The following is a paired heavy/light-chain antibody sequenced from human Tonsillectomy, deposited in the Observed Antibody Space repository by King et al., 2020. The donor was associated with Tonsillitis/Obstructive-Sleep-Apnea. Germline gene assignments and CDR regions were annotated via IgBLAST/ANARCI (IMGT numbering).Light chain of an antibody. V-gene: IGKV1-5*03. CDR1: QSISSW. CDR2: KAS. J-gene: IGKJ2*01. Sequence: DTQMTQSPSTLSASVGDRVTITCRASQSISSWLAWYQQKPGKAPKLLIYKASSLQSGVPARFSGSGSGTEFTLTISSLQPDDFATYYCQQYSSYSGTFGQGTKLEIK. CDR3: QQYSSYSGT.
Heavy chain of an antibody. CDR2: IYYSGNT. CDR3: ARPIRPAAAYDAFDI. V-gene: IGHV4-39*01. CDR1: GGSIRSSGYF. D-gene: IGHD2-2*01. Sequence: QLQLHESGPGLVKPSETLSLTCTVSGGSIRSSGYFWGWIRQPPGKGLEWIGSIYYSGNTNYNPSLKSRFTISVDTSKNQISLQLRSVTAADTAVYYRARPIRPAAAYDAFDIWGQGTVVTVSS. J-gene: IGHJ3*02.